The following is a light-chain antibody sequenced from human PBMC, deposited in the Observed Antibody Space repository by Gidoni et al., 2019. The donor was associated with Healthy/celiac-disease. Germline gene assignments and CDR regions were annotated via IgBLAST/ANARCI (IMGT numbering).Light chain of an antibody. CDR1: QSISSW. J-gene: IGKJ1*01. CDR2: KSS. CDR3: QQYNSYSPWT. Sequence: DIQMTQSPSTLSASVGDIVNITCRAIQSISSWLSWYQQKPGKAPKLLIYKSSSFESGVPSRFSGSGSGTEFTLTISILQPDYFATYYCQQYNSYSPWTFGQGTKVEIK. V-gene: IGKV1-5*03.